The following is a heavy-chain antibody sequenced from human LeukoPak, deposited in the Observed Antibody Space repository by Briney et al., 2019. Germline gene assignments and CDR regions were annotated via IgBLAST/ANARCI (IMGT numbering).Heavy chain of an antibody. Sequence: GESLMISCKASGYSFTSYWIGWVRQMPGKGLEWMGIIYPGDSDTRYSPSFQGQVTISADKSINTAYLQWSSLRASDTALYFCARHPAPRDSWSTYTTLFDTWGQGTLVTVSS. V-gene: IGHV5-51*01. CDR2: IYPGDSDT. D-gene: IGHD3-3*01. J-gene: IGHJ5*02. CDR1: GYSFTSYW. CDR3: ARHPAPRDSWSTYTTLFDT.